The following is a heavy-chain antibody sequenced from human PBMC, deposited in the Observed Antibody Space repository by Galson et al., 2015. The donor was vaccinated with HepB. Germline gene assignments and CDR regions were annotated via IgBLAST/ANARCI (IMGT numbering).Heavy chain of an antibody. Sequence: SVKVSCKASGYTFTGYYMHWVRQAPGQGLEWMGWINPNSGGTNYAQKFQGRVTMTRDTSISTAYMELSRLRSEDTAVYYCARRRGYCSSTSCYSWLDYWGQGTLVTVSS. V-gene: IGHV1-2*02. J-gene: IGHJ4*02. CDR3: ARRRGYCSSTSCYSWLDY. CDR1: GYTFTGYY. CDR2: INPNSGGT. D-gene: IGHD2-2*02.